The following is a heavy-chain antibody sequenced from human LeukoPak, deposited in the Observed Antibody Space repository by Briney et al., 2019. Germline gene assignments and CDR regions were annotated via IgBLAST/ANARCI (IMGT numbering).Heavy chain of an antibody. V-gene: IGHV3-7*01. CDR3: ARVAWPHYFDY. D-gene: IGHD2-21*01. CDR2: IKEDGSEK. Sequence: PGVSLRLSCAASGFSFRSCWMSWVRQGPGKGLEWVANIKEDGSEKYYVDSVKGRFTISRDNAEDALYLQMNSLRAEDTAVYYCARVAWPHYFDYWGQGTLVTVSS. CDR1: GFSFRSCW. J-gene: IGHJ4*02.